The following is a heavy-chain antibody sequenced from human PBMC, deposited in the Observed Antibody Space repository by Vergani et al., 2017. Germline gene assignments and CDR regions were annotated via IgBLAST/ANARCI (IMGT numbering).Heavy chain of an antibody. D-gene: IGHD2-2*01. J-gene: IGHJ5*02. V-gene: IGHV1-8*01. CDR3: ARGPKYCSSTSCYLGWFDP. CDR1: GYTFTSYD. Sequence: QVQLVQSGAEVKKPGASVKVSCKASGYTFTSYDINWVRQATGQGLEWMGWMNPNSGNTGYAQKFQGRVTMTRNTSISTAYMELSSLRSEDTAVYYCARGPKYCSSTSCYLGWFDPWGQGTLVTVSS. CDR2: MNPNSGNT.